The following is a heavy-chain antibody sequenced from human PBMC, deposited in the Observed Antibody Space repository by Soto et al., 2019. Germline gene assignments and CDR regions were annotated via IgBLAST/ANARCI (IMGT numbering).Heavy chain of an antibody. Sequence: GGSLRLSCAASGFTFSSYAMHWVRQAPGKGLEWVAVISYDGSNKYYADSVKGRFTISRDNSKNTLYLQMNSLRAEETAVYYCARALTPSNWGYYYYYGMDVWGQGTTVTVSS. J-gene: IGHJ6*02. CDR1: GFTFSSYA. D-gene: IGHD7-27*01. V-gene: IGHV3-30-3*01. CDR3: ARALTPSNWGYYYYYGMDV. CDR2: ISYDGSNK.